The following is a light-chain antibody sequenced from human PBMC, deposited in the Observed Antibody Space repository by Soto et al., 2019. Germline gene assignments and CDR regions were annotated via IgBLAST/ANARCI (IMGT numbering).Light chain of an antibody. V-gene: IGKV1-39*01. J-gene: IGKJ1*01. Sequence: EILLTQSPASLSVSLGDRATLPCRASQSISNNLNCDQQKPGKAPKLLIFAASSLQTGIPSRFSGSRSGPDFTLTISSLQPEDFATYYCQQSNSSPQTFGQGTKVDIK. CDR1: QSISNN. CDR3: QQSNSSPQT. CDR2: AAS.